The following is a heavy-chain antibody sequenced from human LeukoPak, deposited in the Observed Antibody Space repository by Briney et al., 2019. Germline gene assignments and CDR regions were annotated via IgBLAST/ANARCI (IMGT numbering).Heavy chain of an antibody. CDR3: ARDCTNGVCPTQVGMDV. CDR1: GFTFSSYS. J-gene: IGHJ6*02. D-gene: IGHD2-8*01. V-gene: IGHV3-21*01. CDR2: ISSSSSYI. Sequence: GGSLRFSCAASGFTFSSYSMNWVRQAPGKGLEWVSSISSSSSYIYYADSVKGRFTISRDNAKNSLYLQMNSLRAEDTAVYYCARDCTNGVCPTQVGMDVWGQGTTVTVSS.